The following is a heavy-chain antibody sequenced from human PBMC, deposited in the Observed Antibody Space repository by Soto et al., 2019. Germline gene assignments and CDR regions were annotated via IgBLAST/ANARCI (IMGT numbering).Heavy chain of an antibody. CDR3: ARDRNRDYGDYWFDP. J-gene: IGHJ5*02. D-gene: IGHD4-17*01. V-gene: IGHV1-69*04. Sequence: SVKVSCKASGGTFSSYTISWVRQAPGQGLEWMGRIIPILGIANYAQKFQGRVTITADKSTSTAYMELSSLRSEDTAVYYCARDRNRDYGDYWFDPWGQGTLVTVSS. CDR2: IIPILGIA. CDR1: GGTFSSYT.